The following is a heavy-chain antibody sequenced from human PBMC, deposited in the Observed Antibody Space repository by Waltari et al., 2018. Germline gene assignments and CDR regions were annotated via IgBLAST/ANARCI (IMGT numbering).Heavy chain of an antibody. CDR2: INHSERT. CDR1: GGSFSGYY. V-gene: IGHV4-34*01. D-gene: IGHD3-10*01. CDR3: ARIGVTYYYYYGMDV. J-gene: IGHJ6*02. Sequence: QVQLQQWGAGLLKPSETLSLTCAVYGGSFSGYYWSWIRQPPGKGLEWIGEINHSERTNYNPSLKSRVTISVDTYKNQFSLKLSSVTAADTAVYYCARIGVTYYYYYGMDVWGQGTTVTVSS.